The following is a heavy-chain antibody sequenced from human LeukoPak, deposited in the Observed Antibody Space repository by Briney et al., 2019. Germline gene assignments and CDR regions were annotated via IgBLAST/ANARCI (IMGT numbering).Heavy chain of an antibody. V-gene: IGHV1-69*04. Sequence: GASVTVSCKASGGTFSSYAISWVRQAPGQGLEWMGRIIPILGIANYAQKFQGRVTITADKSTSTAYMELSSLRSEDTAVYYCARDLIAARSYYFDYWGQGTLVTVSS. CDR1: GGTFSSYA. CDR2: IIPILGIA. D-gene: IGHD6-6*01. J-gene: IGHJ4*02. CDR3: ARDLIAARSYYFDY.